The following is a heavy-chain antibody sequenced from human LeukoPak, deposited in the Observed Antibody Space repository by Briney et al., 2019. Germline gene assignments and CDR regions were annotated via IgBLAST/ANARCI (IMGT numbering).Heavy chain of an antibody. Sequence: PSETLSLTCTVSGGPISSYYWSWIRQPAGKGLEWIGRIYTSGSTNYNPSLKSRVTMSVDTSKNQFSLKLSSVTAADTAVYYCARDFEFYGSGSTYYFDYWGQGTLVTVSS. D-gene: IGHD3-10*01. CDR3: ARDFEFYGSGSTYYFDY. V-gene: IGHV4-4*07. CDR1: GGPISSYY. J-gene: IGHJ4*02. CDR2: IYTSGST.